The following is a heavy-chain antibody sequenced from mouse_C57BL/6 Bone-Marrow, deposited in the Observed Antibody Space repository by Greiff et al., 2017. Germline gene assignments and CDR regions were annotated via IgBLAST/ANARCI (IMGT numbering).Heavy chain of an antibody. CDR2: IDPSDGYT. J-gene: IGHJ2*01. V-gene: IGHV1-50*01. CDR3: ARGGYYYFDY. Sequence: VQLQQPGAELVKPGASVKLSCKASGYTFTSSWMQWVKQRPGPGLEWIGEIDPSDGYTNYNQKFKGKATLTVDTSSSTAYMQLSSLTSEDSAVYYCARGGYYYFDYWGQGTTLTVSA. D-gene: IGHD2-3*01. CDR1: GYTFTSSW.